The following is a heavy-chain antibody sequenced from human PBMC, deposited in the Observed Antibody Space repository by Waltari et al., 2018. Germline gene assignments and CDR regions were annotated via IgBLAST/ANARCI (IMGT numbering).Heavy chain of an antibody. Sequence: EVQLVESGEGLVQPGRSLRLSCAASGFTFDDYAMHWGRQAPGKGLEWVSGISRNSDRIGYADSVKGRFTISRDNAKNSLYLQMNSLRAEDTALYFCAKDGTTLKNYYGLDVWGQGTTVTVSS. CDR2: ISRNSDRI. J-gene: IGHJ6*02. CDR3: AKDGTTLKNYYGLDV. V-gene: IGHV3-9*01. D-gene: IGHD4-4*01. CDR1: GFTFDDYA.